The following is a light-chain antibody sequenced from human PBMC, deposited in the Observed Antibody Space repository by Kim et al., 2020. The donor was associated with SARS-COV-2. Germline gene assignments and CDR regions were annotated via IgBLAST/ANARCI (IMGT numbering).Light chain of an antibody. CDR1: SSNIGAGND. Sequence: VPISCPGTSSNIGAGNDVHWYPQVPGSAPKLLIFADTRRPSGVPDRLSGSKSGSSASLVITGLQADDEADYYCQAFDNRLSGWVFGGGTKLTVL. J-gene: IGLJ3*02. CDR3: QAFDNRLSGWV. V-gene: IGLV1-40*01. CDR2: ADT.